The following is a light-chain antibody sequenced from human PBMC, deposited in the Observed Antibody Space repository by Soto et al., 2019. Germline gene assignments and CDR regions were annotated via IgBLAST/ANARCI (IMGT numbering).Light chain of an antibody. Sequence: EIVLTQSPATLYLSQGERATLSCRASQSVSSYLAWYQQKPGQAPRLLIYDTSKSATGIPARFSGSGSGTDFTLTISSLEPEDFAVYYCQQRTNWPRSFTFGPGTKVDIK. CDR3: QQRTNWPRSFT. CDR2: DTS. V-gene: IGKV3-11*01. CDR1: QSVSSY. J-gene: IGKJ3*01.